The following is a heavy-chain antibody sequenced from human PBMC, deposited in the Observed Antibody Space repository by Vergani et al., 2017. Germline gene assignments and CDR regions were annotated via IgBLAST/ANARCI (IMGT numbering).Heavy chain of an antibody. CDR2: ISSSSSYI. CDR1: GFTFSSYS. V-gene: IGHV3-21*01. J-gene: IGHJ4*02. Sequence: VHLVESGGGVVQPGRSLRLSCAASGFTFSSYSMNWVRQAPGKGLEWVSSISSSSSYIYYADSVKGRFTISRDNAKNSLYLQMNSLRAEDTAVYYCARDGGGNGDFDYWGQGTLVTVSS. D-gene: IGHD4-23*01. CDR3: ARDGGGNGDFDY.